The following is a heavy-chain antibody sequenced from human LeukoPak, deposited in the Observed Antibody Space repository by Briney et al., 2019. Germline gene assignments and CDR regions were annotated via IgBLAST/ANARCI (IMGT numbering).Heavy chain of an antibody. D-gene: IGHD2-2*01. Sequence: SVKVSCKASGGTFSSSAISWVRQAPGQGLEWMGRIIPILGIANYAQKFQGRVTITADKSTSTAYMELSSLRSEDTAVYYCARGDCSSTSCFLNWFDPWGQGTLVTVSS. V-gene: IGHV1-69*04. CDR3: ARGDCSSTSCFLNWFDP. CDR1: GGTFSSSA. CDR2: IIPILGIA. J-gene: IGHJ5*02.